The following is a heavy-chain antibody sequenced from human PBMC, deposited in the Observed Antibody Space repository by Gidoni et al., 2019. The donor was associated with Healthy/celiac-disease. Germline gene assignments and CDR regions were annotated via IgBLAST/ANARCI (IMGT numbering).Heavy chain of an antibody. CDR2: IIPIFGTA. D-gene: IGHD4-17*01. Sequence: QVQLVQSGAEVKKPGSSVKVSCKASGRPFSSYAISWVRQAPGQGLEWMGGIIPIFGTANYAQKFQGRVTITADESTSTAYMELSSLRSEDTAVYYCASGLFYGGNSLDAFDIWGQGTMVTVSS. CDR1: GRPFSSYA. J-gene: IGHJ3*02. V-gene: IGHV1-69*01. CDR3: ASGLFYGGNSLDAFDI.